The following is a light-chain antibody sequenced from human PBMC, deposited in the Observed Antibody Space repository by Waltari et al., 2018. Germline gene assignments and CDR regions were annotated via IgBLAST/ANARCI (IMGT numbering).Light chain of an antibody. CDR1: QNVGNS. CDR2: DAA. J-gene: IGKJ2*01. CDR3: QQRSNWHT. V-gene: IGKV3-11*01. Sequence: NVLTQSPATLSLSPGEAATLSCRASQNVGNSLAWYQHKPGQAPRLLIYDAANRASGIPARFSGSGSGTDFTLTISSLEPDDFAVYYCQQRSNWHTFGQGTRLGIK.